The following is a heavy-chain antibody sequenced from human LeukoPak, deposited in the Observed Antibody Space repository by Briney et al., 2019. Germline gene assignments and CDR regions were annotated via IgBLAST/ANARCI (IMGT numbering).Heavy chain of an antibody. J-gene: IGHJ4*02. Sequence: GGSLRLSCAASGFTFVNYWMSWVRQAPGKGLEWVANIKEDGSEKFYADSVKGRFTITRDNAKNALYLQMNSLRAEDTAVYYCARDRQWQNYWGQGTLVTVSS. CDR3: ARDRQWQNY. CDR2: IKEDGSEK. D-gene: IGHD6-19*01. V-gene: IGHV3-7*01. CDR1: GFTFVNYW.